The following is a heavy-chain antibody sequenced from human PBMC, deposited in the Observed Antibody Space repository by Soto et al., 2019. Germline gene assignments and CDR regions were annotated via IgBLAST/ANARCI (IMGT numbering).Heavy chain of an antibody. CDR3: ARGEQRLERTSWPPTHYFAS. Sequence: PSDTLSLTCTFSGFSITSGCYYWSWIRQHPGKGLEWIGYIYYSGSTYYSPSLKSRFTISVDTSKNQFSLKLSSVTAADTAVYYCARGEQRLERTSWPPTHYFASGGQKTLVNVSS. CDR1: GFSITSGCYY. CDR2: IYYSGST. D-gene: IGHD2-2*01. V-gene: IGHV4-31*03. J-gene: IGHJ4*02.